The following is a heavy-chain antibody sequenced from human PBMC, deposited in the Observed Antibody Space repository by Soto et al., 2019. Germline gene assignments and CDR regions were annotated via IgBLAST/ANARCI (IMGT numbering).Heavy chain of an antibody. CDR3: ATVATHSYYWLDP. D-gene: IGHD5-12*01. Sequence: EVQLVESGGTLVQPGGSLRLSCAASGFTFNTHWMHWVRQAPGKGLVWVSRINSDGTRTNYADSVKGRFTIWRSNARNTVYLQMNSLRAEDTAVYYGATVATHSYYWLDPWGQGTLVTVSS. J-gene: IGHJ5*02. CDR1: GFTFNTHW. V-gene: IGHV3-74*01. CDR2: INSDGTRT.